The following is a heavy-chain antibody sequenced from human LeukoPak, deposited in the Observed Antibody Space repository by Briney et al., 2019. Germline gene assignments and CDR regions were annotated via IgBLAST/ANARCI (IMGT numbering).Heavy chain of an antibody. CDR1: GFTFSNYA. D-gene: IGHD2-21*02. Sequence: GGSLRLSCAASGFTFSNYAMSWVRQAPGKGLEWVSSISGGGDNTFHADSVRGRFTVSRDNSKNKLYVQMKSLRAEDTAVYYCAKDFVVVPGNVNYFDYWGQGTLVTVSS. CDR3: AKDFVVVPGNVNYFDY. V-gene: IGHV3-23*01. CDR2: ISGGGDNT. J-gene: IGHJ4*02.